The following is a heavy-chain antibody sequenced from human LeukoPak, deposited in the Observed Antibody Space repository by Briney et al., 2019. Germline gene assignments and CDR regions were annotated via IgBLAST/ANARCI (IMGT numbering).Heavy chain of an antibody. Sequence: ASVKVSCKASGYTFTGYYMHWVRQAPGQGLEWMGWINPNSGGTNYAQKFQGRVTVTRDTSINTAYMELSRLRSDDTAVYYCAGDMVRGVILRRVLEYWGQGTLVTVSS. CDR2: INPNSGGT. J-gene: IGHJ4*02. CDR1: GYTFTGYY. V-gene: IGHV1-2*02. CDR3: AGDMVRGVILRRVLEY. D-gene: IGHD3-10*01.